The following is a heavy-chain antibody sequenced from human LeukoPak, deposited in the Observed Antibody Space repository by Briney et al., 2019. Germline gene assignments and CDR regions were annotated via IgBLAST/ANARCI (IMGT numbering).Heavy chain of an antibody. CDR2: INHSGST. CDR3: ARDHYGDSYYFDY. D-gene: IGHD4-17*01. V-gene: IGHV4-34*01. J-gene: IGHJ4*02. Sequence: SETLSLTCAVYGGSFSGYYWSWIRQPPGKGLEWIGEINHSGSTNYNPSLKSRVTISVDTSKNQFSLKLGSVTAADTAVYYCARDHYGDSYYFDYWGQGTLVTVSS. CDR1: GGSFSGYY.